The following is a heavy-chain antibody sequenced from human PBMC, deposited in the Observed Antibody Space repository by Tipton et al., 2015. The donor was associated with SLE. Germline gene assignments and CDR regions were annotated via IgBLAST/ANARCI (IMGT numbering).Heavy chain of an antibody. CDR2: VHYSGST. CDR1: GCSISGYY. CDR3: ARERSNDALDI. J-gene: IGHJ3*02. Sequence: TLSLTCTVSGCSISGYYWSWVRQPPGKGLEWIGYVHYSGSTNYNPSLKSRVTLSVDTSQNQSSLKLTSMGAADTAVYYCARERSNDALDIWGQGTMVTVSS. V-gene: IGHV4-59*01. D-gene: IGHD1-26*01.